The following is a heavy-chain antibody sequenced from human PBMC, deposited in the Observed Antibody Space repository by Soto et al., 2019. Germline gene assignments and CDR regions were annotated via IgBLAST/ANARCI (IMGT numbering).Heavy chain of an antibody. CDR2: IYNSGTT. Sequence: PGGSLRLSCVASGFTVSSNYMSWVRQAPGKGLEWVSIIYNSGTTYYADSVKGRFTVSRDNSKNTLYLQMNSLRAEDTAVYYCARDSYFTVWGQGTLVTVSS. D-gene: IGHD2-8*02. J-gene: IGHJ4*02. CDR3: ARDSYFTV. V-gene: IGHV3-53*01. CDR1: GFTVSSNY.